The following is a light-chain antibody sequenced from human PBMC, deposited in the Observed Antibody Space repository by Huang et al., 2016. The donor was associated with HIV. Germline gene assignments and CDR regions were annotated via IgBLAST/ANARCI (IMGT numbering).Light chain of an antibody. CDR3: QQYYTTLWT. V-gene: IGKV4-1*01. Sequence: SPDSLAVSLGERATINCKSSQSVLYNSNSKNYLAWYQQKPGQPPKLLIYWASTREFGVPDRFSGSGSGTDFTLTISSLQAEDVAGYYCQQYYTTLWTFGQGTKVEIK. CDR1: QSVLYNSNSKNY. CDR2: WAS. J-gene: IGKJ1*01.